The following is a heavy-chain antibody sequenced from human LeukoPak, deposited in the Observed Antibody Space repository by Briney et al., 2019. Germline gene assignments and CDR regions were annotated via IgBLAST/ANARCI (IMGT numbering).Heavy chain of an antibody. Sequence: GASVKVSCKASGYTFTSYYMHWVRQAPGKGLEWMGGFDPEDGETIYAQKFQGRVTMTEDTSTDTAYMELSSLRSEDTAVYYCATGWDRTHHYWGQGTLITVSS. J-gene: IGHJ4*02. CDR3: ATGWDRTHHY. V-gene: IGHV1-24*01. D-gene: IGHD1-26*01. CDR1: GYTFTSYY. CDR2: FDPEDGET.